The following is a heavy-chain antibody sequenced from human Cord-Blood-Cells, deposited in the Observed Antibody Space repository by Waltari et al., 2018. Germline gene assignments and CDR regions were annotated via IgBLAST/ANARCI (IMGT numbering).Heavy chain of an antibody. CDR2: ISYDGSNK. CDR1: GFTFSSYA. CDR3: ARVGGSYYFDY. Sequence: QVQLVESGGGVVQPGRSLRLSCAASGFTFSSYAMHWVRQAPGKGLEWVAVISYDGSNKYYADSVKGRFTISRDNSKNTLYLQMNSLRAEDTAVYYCARVGGSYYFDYWGQGTLVTVSS. V-gene: IGHV3-30-3*01. J-gene: IGHJ4*02. D-gene: IGHD1-26*01.